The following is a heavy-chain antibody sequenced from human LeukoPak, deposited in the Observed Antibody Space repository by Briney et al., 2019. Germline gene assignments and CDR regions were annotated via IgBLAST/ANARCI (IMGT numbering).Heavy chain of an antibody. CDR3: TRENWHLDY. J-gene: IGHJ4*02. CDR1: GFTFSSYE. V-gene: IGHV3-48*03. Sequence: GGSLRLSCAASGFTFSSYEMNWVRQAPGKGLEWVSYISSSGSTIYYADSVKGRFTISRDNAKNSLYLQMNSLRAEDAAVYYCTRENWHLDYWGQGNLVTVSS. CDR2: ISSSGSTI.